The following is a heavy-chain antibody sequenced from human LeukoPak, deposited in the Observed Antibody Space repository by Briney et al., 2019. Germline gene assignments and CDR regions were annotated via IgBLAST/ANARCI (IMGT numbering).Heavy chain of an antibody. CDR2: IYYSGST. Sequence: SETLSLTCTVSGGSISSYYWSWIRQPPGKGLEWIGYIYYSGSTNYNPSLKSRVTISVDTSKNQFSLKLSSVTAADTAVYYCARHSRSGWNAMYLDYWGQGTLVTVSS. CDR1: GGSISSYY. CDR3: ARHSRSGWNAMYLDY. V-gene: IGHV4-59*08. D-gene: IGHD6-19*01. J-gene: IGHJ4*02.